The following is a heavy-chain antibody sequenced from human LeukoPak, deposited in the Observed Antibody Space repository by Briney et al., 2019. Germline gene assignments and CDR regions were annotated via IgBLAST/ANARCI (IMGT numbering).Heavy chain of an antibody. Sequence: ASGPTLVKTTQTLTLTCTFSGFSLSTSGVGVGWIPQPPGKALEGVALIYWDDDKRYSPSLKSRLTITKDTSKNQVVLTMTNMDPVDTATYYCVVTMVRGVIAPFDYWGQGTLVTVSS. D-gene: IGHD3-10*01. V-gene: IGHV2-5*02. CDR1: GFSLSTSGVG. CDR2: IYWDDDK. J-gene: IGHJ4*02. CDR3: VVTMVRGVIAPFDY.